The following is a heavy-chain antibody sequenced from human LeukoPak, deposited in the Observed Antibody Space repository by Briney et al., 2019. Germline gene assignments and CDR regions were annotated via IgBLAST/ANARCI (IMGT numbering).Heavy chain of an antibody. CDR2: IGGSGTTT. D-gene: IGHD2-15*01. Sequence: GGSPRLSCAASGLTFSNYAMSWVRQSPGKGLEWVSAIGGSGTTTYYADPVKGRFTISRDNSKNVLYLQMNSLRAEDTALYYCAKAEYCGGGNCLKFDSWGQGTLVTVSS. CDR3: AKAEYCGGGNCLKFDS. J-gene: IGHJ4*02. V-gene: IGHV3-23*01. CDR1: GLTFSNYA.